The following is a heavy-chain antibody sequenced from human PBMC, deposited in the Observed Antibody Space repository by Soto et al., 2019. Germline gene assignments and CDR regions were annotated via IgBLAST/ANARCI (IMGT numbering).Heavy chain of an antibody. J-gene: IGHJ4*02. CDR3: ARRSSSWYYFDY. CDR1: GGSISSSSYY. D-gene: IGHD6-13*01. V-gene: IGHV4-39*01. CDR2: IYYSGST. Sequence: QLQLQESGPGLVKPSETLSLTCTVSGGSISSSSYYGGWIRQPLGKGLEWIGSIYYSGSTYYNPSLKSRVTISVDTSKIQFSLKLSSVTAADTAVYYCARRSSSWYYFDYWGQGTLVTVSS.